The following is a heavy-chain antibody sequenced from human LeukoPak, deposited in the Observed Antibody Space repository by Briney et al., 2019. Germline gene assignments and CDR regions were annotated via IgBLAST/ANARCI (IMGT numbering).Heavy chain of an antibody. CDR3: ARALPRVFCSSTSCYEGPNYYYYMDV. J-gene: IGHJ6*03. Sequence: SETLSLTCTVSGGSISSSSYYWGWIRQPPGKGLEWIGSIYYSGSTYYNPSLKSRVTISVDTSKNQFSLKLSSVTAADTAVYYCARALPRVFCSSTSCYEGPNYYYYMDVWGKGTTVTISS. D-gene: IGHD2-2*01. CDR2: IYYSGST. CDR1: GGSISSSSYY. V-gene: IGHV4-39*07.